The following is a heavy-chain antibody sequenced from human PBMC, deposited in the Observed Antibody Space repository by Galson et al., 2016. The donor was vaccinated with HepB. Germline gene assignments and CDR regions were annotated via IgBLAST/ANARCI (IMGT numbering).Heavy chain of an antibody. D-gene: IGHD6-19*01. CDR3: ARSPASGWSTDCFDY. V-gene: IGHV3-23*01. Sequence: SLRLSCAASGFTFSNSAMSWVRQAPGKGLEWVSIITDSGHDTYYADPLKGRFTISRDNSRNTMYLQMNGLRVEDTAVYYCARSPASGWSTDCFDYWGLGTLVTVSS. J-gene: IGHJ4*02. CDR1: GFTFSNSA. CDR2: ITDSGHDT.